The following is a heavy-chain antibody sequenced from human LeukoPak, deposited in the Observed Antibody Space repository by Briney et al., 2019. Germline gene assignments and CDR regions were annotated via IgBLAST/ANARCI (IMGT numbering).Heavy chain of an antibody. Sequence: ASVKVSCKASGYTFTSYGISWVRQAPGQGLEWMGWISAYNGNTNYAQELQGRVTMTTDTSTSTAYMELRSLRSDDTAVYYCARDYAYYYDSSGIKFDYWGQGTLVTVSS. CDR3: ARDYAYYYDSSGIKFDY. CDR1: GYTFTSYG. D-gene: IGHD3-22*01. J-gene: IGHJ4*02. V-gene: IGHV1-18*01. CDR2: ISAYNGNT.